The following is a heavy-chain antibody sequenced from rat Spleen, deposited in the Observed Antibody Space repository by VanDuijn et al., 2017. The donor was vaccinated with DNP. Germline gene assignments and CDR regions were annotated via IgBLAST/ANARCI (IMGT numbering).Heavy chain of an antibody. CDR3: ARGYYAGGYYYS. CDR2: ISYSGTT. J-gene: IGHJ2*01. D-gene: IGHD1-12*02. CDR1: GYSITSNY. Sequence: EVHLQESGPGLVKPSQSLSLTCSVTGYSITSNYWAWIRKFPGNKMEWIGHISYSGTTNYNPSLKSRISITRDTSKNQFFLQFNSVTPDDTATYYCARGYYAGGYYYSWGQGVMVTVSS. V-gene: IGHV3-1*01.